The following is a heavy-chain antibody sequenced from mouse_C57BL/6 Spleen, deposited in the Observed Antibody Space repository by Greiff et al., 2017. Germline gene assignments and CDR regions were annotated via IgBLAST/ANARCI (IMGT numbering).Heavy chain of an antibody. CDR1: GYAFTNYL. CDR2: INPGSGGT. Sequence: VQVVESGAELVRPGTSVKVSCKASGYAFTNYLIEWVKQRPGQGLEWIGVINPGSGGTNYNEKFKGKATLTADKSSSTAYMQLSSLTSEDSAVYFCARGEGSYDMDYWGQGTSVTVSS. D-gene: IGHD2-12*01. J-gene: IGHJ4*01. V-gene: IGHV1-54*01. CDR3: ARGEGSYDMDY.